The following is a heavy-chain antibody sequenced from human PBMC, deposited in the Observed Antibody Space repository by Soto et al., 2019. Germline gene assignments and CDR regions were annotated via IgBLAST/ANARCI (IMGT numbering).Heavy chain of an antibody. V-gene: IGHV4-39*01. D-gene: IGHD3-3*01. Sequence: QLQLQESGPGLVKPSETLSLTCTVSGGSISSSTYYWGWIRQPPGKGLEWIGSIYYSGTTYYNPSLKSRVTISVDTSKNQFSLKLSSVTAADTAVYYCARRGFFLEWGQGTLVTVSS. CDR3: ARRGFFLE. CDR2: IYYSGTT. J-gene: IGHJ4*02. CDR1: GGSISSSTYY.